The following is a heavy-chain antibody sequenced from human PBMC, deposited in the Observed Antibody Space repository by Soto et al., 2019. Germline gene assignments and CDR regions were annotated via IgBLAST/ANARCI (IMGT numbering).Heavy chain of an antibody. Sequence: QVELVESGGGVVQPGRSLRLSCAASGFSFRSYGMHWVRQAPGKGLEWVAAISYDGNFKYYTDSAKGRFTISRDNSQNTLYLQMDSLRAEDTAVFCCARDRALLHTTSRGCFDSWGRGTLVTVSS. CDR2: ISYDGNFK. CDR1: GFSFRSYG. D-gene: IGHD2-2*01. V-gene: IGHV3-30*03. J-gene: IGHJ4*02. CDR3: ARDRALLHTTSRGCFDS.